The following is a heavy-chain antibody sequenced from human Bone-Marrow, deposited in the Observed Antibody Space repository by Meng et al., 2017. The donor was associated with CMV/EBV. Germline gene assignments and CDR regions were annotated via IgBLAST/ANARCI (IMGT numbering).Heavy chain of an antibody. CDR2: IYYSGST. V-gene: IGHV4-30-4*08. J-gene: IGHJ6*02. Sequence: SETLSLTCTVSGDAISSGDYYWSWIRQPPGKGLEWIGYIYYSGSTYYNPSLKSRVTISVDTSKNQFSLKLSSVTAADTAVYYCARVLVGSYPYYYFGMDVWGQGTTVTVSS. CDR3: ARVLVGSYPYYYFGMDV. D-gene: IGHD3-9*01. CDR1: GDAISSGDYY.